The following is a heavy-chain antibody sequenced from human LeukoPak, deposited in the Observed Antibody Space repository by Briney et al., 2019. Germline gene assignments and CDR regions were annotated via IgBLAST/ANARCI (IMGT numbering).Heavy chain of an antibody. V-gene: IGHV4-59*08. J-gene: IGHJ6*03. D-gene: IGHD2-2*02. CDR1: GGSISNYY. CDR3: ARIVTAGIYYMDV. Sequence: KPSETLSLTGTFSGGSISNYYWNWIRQPAGKGLEWIGSIYYSGSTYYNPSLKSRVTISVDTSKNHFSLKLTSVTAADTAVYYCARIVTAGIYYMDVWGKGTTVTVSS. CDR2: IYYSGST.